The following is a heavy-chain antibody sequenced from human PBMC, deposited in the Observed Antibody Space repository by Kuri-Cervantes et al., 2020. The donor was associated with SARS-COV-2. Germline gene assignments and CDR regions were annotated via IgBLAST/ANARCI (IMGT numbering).Heavy chain of an antibody. CDR2: ISAYNGNT. V-gene: IGHV1-18*01. Sequence: ASVKVSCKASGGTFSSYAISWVRQAPGQGLEWMGWISAYNGNTNYAQKLQGRVTMTTDTSTSTAYMELRSLRSDDTAVYYCAQTLDYDFWSGYSTGYFQHWGQGTLVTVSS. CDR3: AQTLDYDFWSGYSTGYFQH. D-gene: IGHD3-3*01. CDR1: GGTFSSYA. J-gene: IGHJ1*01.